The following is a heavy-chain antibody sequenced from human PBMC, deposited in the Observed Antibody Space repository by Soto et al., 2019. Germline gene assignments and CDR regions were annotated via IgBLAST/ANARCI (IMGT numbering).Heavy chain of an antibody. CDR3: AREYVGSGYCSGGSCSPGAFDI. Sequence: QVQLVESGGGVVQPGRSLRLSCAASGFTFSSYGMHWVRQAPGKGLEWVAVIWYDGSNKYYADSVKGRFTISRDNSKNPLYLQMNSLRAEDTAVYYCAREYVGSGYCSGGSCSPGAFDIWGQGTMVTVSS. D-gene: IGHD2-15*01. CDR1: GFTFSSYG. J-gene: IGHJ3*02. CDR2: IWYDGSNK. V-gene: IGHV3-33*01.